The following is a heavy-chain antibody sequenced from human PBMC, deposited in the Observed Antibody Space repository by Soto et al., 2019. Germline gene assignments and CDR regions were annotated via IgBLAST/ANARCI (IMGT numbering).Heavy chain of an antibody. V-gene: IGHV1-18*01. J-gene: IGHJ6*02. D-gene: IGHD6-13*01. CDR1: GYTFTSYG. Sequence: ASVKVSCKASGYTFTSYGISWVRQAPGQGLEWMGWISAYNGNTNYAQKLQGRVTMTTDTSTSTAYMEPRSLRSDDTAVYYCARSIAAAGQIINYYYYGMDVWGQGTTVTVSS. CDR3: ARSIAAAGQIINYYYYGMDV. CDR2: ISAYNGNT.